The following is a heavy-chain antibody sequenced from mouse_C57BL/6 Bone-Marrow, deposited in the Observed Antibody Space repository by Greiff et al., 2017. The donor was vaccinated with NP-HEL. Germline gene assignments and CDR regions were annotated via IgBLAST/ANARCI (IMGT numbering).Heavy chain of an antibody. J-gene: IGHJ1*03. V-gene: IGHV14-3*01. CDR2: IDPANGNT. D-gene: IGHD1-1*01. CDR3: ARWGTTVVADWYFDV. Sequence: EVKLMESVAELVRPGASVKLSCTASGFNIKNTYMHWVKQRPEQGLEWIGRIDPANGNTKYAPKFQGKATITADTSSNTAYLQLSSLTSEDTAIYYCARWGTTVVADWYFDVWGTGTTVTVSS. CDR1: GFNIKNTY.